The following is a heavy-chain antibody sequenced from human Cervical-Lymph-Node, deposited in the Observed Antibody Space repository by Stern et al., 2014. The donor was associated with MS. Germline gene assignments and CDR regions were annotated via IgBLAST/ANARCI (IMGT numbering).Heavy chain of an antibody. CDR1: GYTFTSYG. D-gene: IGHD3-10*01. CDR3: AREPLEAWFGELVVAFDI. CDR2: ISAYNGNT. Sequence: VQLVESGAEVKKPGASVKVSCKASGYTFTSYGISWVRQAPGQGLEWMGWISAYNGNTNYAQKLQGRVTMTTDTSTSTAYMELRSLRSDDTAVYYCAREPLEAWFGELVVAFDIWGQGTMVTVSS. V-gene: IGHV1-18*01. J-gene: IGHJ3*02.